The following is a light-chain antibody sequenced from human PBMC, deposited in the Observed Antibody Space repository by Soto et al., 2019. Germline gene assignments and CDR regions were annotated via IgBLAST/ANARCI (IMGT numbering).Light chain of an antibody. J-gene: IGLJ2*01. V-gene: IGLV1-40*01. CDR1: SSNIGADYD. CDR2: GNF. CDR3: QSYDMYLSGSVI. Sequence: QSVLTQPPSVSGAPGQRVTISCSGSSSNIGADYDVHWYQHLPGTSPKLLNFGNFNRPSGVPDRFSGSKSGTSASLAITGLQAEDEGVYYCQSYDMYLSGSVIFGGGTKVTVL.